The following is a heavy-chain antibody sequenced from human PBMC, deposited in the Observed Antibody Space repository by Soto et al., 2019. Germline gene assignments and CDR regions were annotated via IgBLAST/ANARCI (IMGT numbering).Heavy chain of an antibody. Sequence: QVQLVQSGAEVKKPGSSVKVSCKSSGDTFSSYAISWVRQAPGQGLEWMGGIVPIFGTARYAQKFQDRVTITADESTNTAYMELSSLRSQDTAVYYCARDRKNRGGYNYRLFDWGQGTLVAVSS. CDR1: GDTFSSYA. D-gene: IGHD5-12*01. CDR3: ARDRKNRGGYNYRLFD. CDR2: IVPIFGTA. J-gene: IGHJ4*02. V-gene: IGHV1-69*01.